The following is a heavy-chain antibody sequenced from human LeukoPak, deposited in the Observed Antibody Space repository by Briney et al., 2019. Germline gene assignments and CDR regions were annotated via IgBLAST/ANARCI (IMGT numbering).Heavy chain of an antibody. CDR1: GFTFSNYA. J-gene: IGHJ4*02. Sequence: PGGSLRLSCSASGFTFSNYAMHWDRQAPGKGLEYVSAMNGRFTISRDNSKNTLYLQMSSLRAEDTAVYYCMKTTGYSSDPLDCWGQGTLVTVSP. CDR3: MKTTGYSSDPLDC. D-gene: IGHD6-19*01. V-gene: IGHV3-64D*06.